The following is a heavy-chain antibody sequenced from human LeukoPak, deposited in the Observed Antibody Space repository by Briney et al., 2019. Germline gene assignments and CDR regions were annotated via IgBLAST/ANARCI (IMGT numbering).Heavy chain of an antibody. CDR2: ISYDGSNK. V-gene: IGHV3-30*03. Sequence: PGGSLRLSCAASGFTFSSYGMHWVRQAPGKGLEWVAVISYDGSNKYYADSVKGRFTISRDNSKNTLYLQMNSLRAEDTAVYYCATPLGWELPKREYYYYGMHVWGQGTTVTVSS. CDR1: GFTFSSYG. CDR3: ATPLGWELPKREYYYYGMHV. D-gene: IGHD1-26*01. J-gene: IGHJ6*02.